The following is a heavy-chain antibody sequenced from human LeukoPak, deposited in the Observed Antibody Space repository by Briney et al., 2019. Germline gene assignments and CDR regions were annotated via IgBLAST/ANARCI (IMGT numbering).Heavy chain of an antibody. D-gene: IGHD3-22*01. CDR2: IWYDGSNK. Sequence: PGGSLRLSCAASGFTFSTYVMHWVRQAPGKGLEWVALIWYDGSNKYYAESVKGRFSISRDNSKNTLYLQMNSLRAEDMAVYYCARGYYDSSGYFHYYFDYWGQGTLVTVSS. V-gene: IGHV3-33*01. CDR3: ARGYYDSSGYFHYYFDY. CDR1: GFTFSTYV. J-gene: IGHJ4*02.